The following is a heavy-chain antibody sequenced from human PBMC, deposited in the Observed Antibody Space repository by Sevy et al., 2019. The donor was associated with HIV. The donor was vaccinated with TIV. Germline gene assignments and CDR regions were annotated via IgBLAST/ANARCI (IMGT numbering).Heavy chain of an antibody. V-gene: IGHV3-53*01. J-gene: IGHJ4*02. D-gene: IGHD1-26*01. Sequence: GVSLRLSCAAPGFTVSTSYMTWVRQAPGKGLESVSVIYSGGTTYYADSVKGRFTISRDNSKNTLYLQMNSLRAEDTAVYYCARVWLNSGVFWGQGTLVTVSS. CDR1: GFTVSTSY. CDR2: IYSGGTT. CDR3: ARVWLNSGVF.